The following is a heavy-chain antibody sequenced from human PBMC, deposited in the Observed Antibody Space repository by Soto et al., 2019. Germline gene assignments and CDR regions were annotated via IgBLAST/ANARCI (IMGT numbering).Heavy chain of an antibody. Sequence: QVQLQESGPGLVKPSETLSLTCTVSGGSVSSGSYYWSWIRQPPGKGLEWIGYIYYSGSTNYNPSLKSRGTLSVDTAKDHFSPERSSVAAADTAVYYRAGGIRGGAPEDNWFDPWGQGTLVTVSS. V-gene: IGHV4-61*01. CDR3: AGGIRGGAPEDNWFDP. CDR1: GGSVSSGSYY. CDR2: IYYSGST. J-gene: IGHJ5*02. D-gene: IGHD6-13*01.